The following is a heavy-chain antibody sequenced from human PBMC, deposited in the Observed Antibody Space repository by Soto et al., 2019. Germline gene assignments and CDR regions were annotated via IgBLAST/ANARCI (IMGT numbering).Heavy chain of an antibody. Sequence: SGKVSFKASGYTFTGYYMHWVRQAPVQGLEWMGWINPNSGGTNYAQKFQGRVTMTRDTSISTAYMELSRLRSDDTAVYYCARSPLRFLEWLFRYFDYWGQGTPVTVYS. D-gene: IGHD3-3*01. CDR1: GYTFTGYY. J-gene: IGHJ4*02. CDR3: ARSPLRFLEWLFRYFDY. CDR2: INPNSGGT. V-gene: IGHV1-2*02.